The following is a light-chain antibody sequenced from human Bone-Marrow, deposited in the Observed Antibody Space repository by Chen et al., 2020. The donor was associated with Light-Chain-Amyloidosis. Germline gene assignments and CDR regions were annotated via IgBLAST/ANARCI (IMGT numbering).Light chain of an antibody. CDR1: NIGSTS. CDR3: QVWDRSSDRPV. J-gene: IGLJ3*02. CDR2: DDS. Sequence: YVLTQPFSVSVAPGQTATIACGGNNIGSTSVHWYQQTPGQAPLLVVYDDSDRPSGIPERWSGSNSGNTATLTISRVEAGDEADYYCQVWDRSSDRPVFGGRTKLTVL. V-gene: IGLV3-21*02.